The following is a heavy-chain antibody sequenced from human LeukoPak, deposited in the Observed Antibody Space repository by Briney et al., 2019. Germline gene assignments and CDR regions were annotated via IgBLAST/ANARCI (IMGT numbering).Heavy chain of an antibody. Sequence: SQTLSLTCTVSGGSISSGDYYWSWIRQPPGTGLEWIGYIYYSGSTYYNPSLKSRVTISVDTSKNQLSLKLSSVTAADTAVYYCARNGPTFGETVYWGQGTLVTVSS. CDR1: GGSISSGDYY. CDR3: ARNGPTFGETVY. D-gene: IGHD3-10*01. CDR2: IYYSGST. J-gene: IGHJ4*02. V-gene: IGHV4-30-4*08.